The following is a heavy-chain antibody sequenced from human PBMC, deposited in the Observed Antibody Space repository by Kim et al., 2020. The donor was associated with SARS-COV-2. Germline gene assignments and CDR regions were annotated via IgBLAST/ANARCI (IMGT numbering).Heavy chain of an antibody. J-gene: IGHJ6*02. CDR2: ISGDGGST. CDR3: AKDIGDYGDSVWRYYYGMDV. D-gene: IGHD4-17*01. CDR1: GFTFDDYA. V-gene: IGHV3-43*02. Sequence: GGSLRLSCAASGFTFDDYAMHWVRQAPGKGLEWVSLISGDGGSTYYADSVKGRFTISRDNSKNSLYLQMNSLRTEDTALYYCAKDIGDYGDSVWRYYYGMDVWGQGTTVTVSS.